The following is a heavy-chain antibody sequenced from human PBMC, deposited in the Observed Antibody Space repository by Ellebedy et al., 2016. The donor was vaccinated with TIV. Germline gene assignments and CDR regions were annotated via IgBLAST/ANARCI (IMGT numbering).Heavy chain of an antibody. CDR2: IYYSGST. D-gene: IGHD3-3*01. CDR1: GGSISSYY. CDR3: ARGGTIRGYWFDP. J-gene: IGHJ5*02. V-gene: IGHV4-59*01. Sequence: GSLRLSXTVSGGSISSYYWSWIRQPPGKGLEWIGYIYYSGSTNYNPSLKSRVTISVDTSKNQFSLKLSSVTAADTAVYYCARGGTIRGYWFDPWGQGTLVTVSS.